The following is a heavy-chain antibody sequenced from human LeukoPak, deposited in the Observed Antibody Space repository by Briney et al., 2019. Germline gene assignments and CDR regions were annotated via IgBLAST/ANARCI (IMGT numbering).Heavy chain of an antibody. CDR2: IIPIFGTA. V-gene: IGHV1-69*05. J-gene: IGHJ5*02. CDR3: ASGYCSSTSCYPYAYNWFDP. CDR1: GGTFSSYA. D-gene: IGHD2-2*01. Sequence: SVKVSCKASGGTFSSYAISWVRQAPGQGLEWMGGIIPIFGTANYAQKFQGRVTITTDESTSTAYMELSSLRSEDTAVYYCASGYCSSTSCYPYAYNWFDPWGQGTLVTVSS.